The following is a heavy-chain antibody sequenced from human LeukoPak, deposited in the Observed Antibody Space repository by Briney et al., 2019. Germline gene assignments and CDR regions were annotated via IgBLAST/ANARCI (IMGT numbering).Heavy chain of an antibody. CDR2: IIPIFGTA. CDR1: GGTFSSYA. CDR3: ARAKDIVVVPAAISAFDI. V-gene: IGHV1-69*13. D-gene: IGHD2-2*02. Sequence: SVKVSCKASGGTFSSYAISWVRQAPGQGLEWMGGIIPIFGTANYAQKFQGRVTITADESTSTAYMELSSLRSEDTAMYYCARAKDIVVVPAAISAFDIWGQGTMVTVSS. J-gene: IGHJ3*02.